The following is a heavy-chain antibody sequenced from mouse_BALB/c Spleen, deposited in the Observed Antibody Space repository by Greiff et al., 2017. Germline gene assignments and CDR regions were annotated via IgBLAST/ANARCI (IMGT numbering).Heavy chain of an antibody. CDR1: GFAFSSYD. Sequence: EVMLVESGGGLVKPGGSLKLSCAASGFAFSSYDMSWVRQTPEKRLEWVAYISSGGGSTYYPDTVKGRFTISRDNAKNTLYLQMSSLKSEDTAMYYCARAYYGSSWYFDVWGAGTTVTVSS. J-gene: IGHJ1*01. V-gene: IGHV5-12-1*01. CDR3: ARAYYGSSWYFDV. D-gene: IGHD1-1*01. CDR2: ISSGGGST.